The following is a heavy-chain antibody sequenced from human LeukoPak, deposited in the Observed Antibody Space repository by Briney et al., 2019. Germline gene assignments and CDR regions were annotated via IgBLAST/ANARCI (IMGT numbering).Heavy chain of an antibody. CDR1: GFTFSSYS. D-gene: IGHD1-26*01. V-gene: IGHV3-21*01. Sequence: GGSLRLSCAASGFTFSSYSMNWVRQAPGKGPEWGSSISSSSSYIFYADSVKGRFTISRDNAKNSLYLQMNSLRAEDTAVYYCARVAGPSSYSGSSSPGYWGQGTLVTVSS. CDR3: ARVAGPSSYSGSSSPGY. CDR2: ISSSSSYI. J-gene: IGHJ4*02.